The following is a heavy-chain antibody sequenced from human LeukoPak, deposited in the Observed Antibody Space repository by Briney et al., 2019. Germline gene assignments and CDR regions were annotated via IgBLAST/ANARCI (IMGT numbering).Heavy chain of an antibody. D-gene: IGHD6-13*01. CDR2: IYYSGST. Sequence: PSETLSLTCTVSGGSISSSSYYWGWIRQPPGKRLEWIGSIYYSGSTYYNPSLKSRVTISVDTSKNQFSLKLSSVTAADAAVYYCARVLVILQLVLGFDIWGQGTMVTVSS. J-gene: IGHJ3*02. CDR3: ARVLVILQLVLGFDI. V-gene: IGHV4-39*07. CDR1: GGSISSSSYY.